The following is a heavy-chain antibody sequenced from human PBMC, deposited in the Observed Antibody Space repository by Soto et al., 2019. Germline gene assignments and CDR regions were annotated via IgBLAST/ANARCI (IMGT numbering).Heavy chain of an antibody. J-gene: IGHJ4*02. D-gene: IGHD3-22*01. CDR3: ASRAITNYYDSSGYSQPFDY. CDR2: IYYSGST. V-gene: IGHV4-39*01. CDR1: GGSISSSSYY. Sequence: SETLSLTCTVSGGSISSSSYYWGWIRQPPGKGLEWIGSIYYSGSTYYNPSLKSRVTISVDTSKNQFSLKLSSVTAADTAVYYCASRAITNYYDSSGYSQPFDYWGQGTLVTVSS.